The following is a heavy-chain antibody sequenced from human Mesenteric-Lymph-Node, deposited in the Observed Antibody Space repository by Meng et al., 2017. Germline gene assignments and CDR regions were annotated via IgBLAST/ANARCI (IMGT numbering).Heavy chain of an antibody. V-gene: IGHV4-4*02. D-gene: IGHD6-19*01. CDR3: VRSSGWVKTGFDP. J-gene: IGHJ5*02. Sequence: GQLRESGPALGKPSETLSLTCAVSGDSITNHNWWAWVRQPPGKGLEWIGEIPHRGSSAYNPSLKSRVTVSIDTSRNQFSLWLTSVTAADTAVYYCVRSSGWVKTGFDPWGQGTLVTVSS. CDR1: GDSITNHNW. CDR2: IPHRGSS.